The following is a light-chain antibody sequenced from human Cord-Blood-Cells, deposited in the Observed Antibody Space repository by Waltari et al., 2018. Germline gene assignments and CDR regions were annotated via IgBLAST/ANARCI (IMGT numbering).Light chain of an antibody. V-gene: IGKV3-15*01. Sequence: EIVMTQSPATLSVSPGERATLSCRSSQRVSSNLAWYQQTPGQAPRPLIYGASTRATGIPARFSGSGSGTEFTLTISSLQSEDFAVYYCQQYNNWPWTFGQGTKVEIK. CDR2: GAS. CDR1: QRVSSN. CDR3: QQYNNWPWT. J-gene: IGKJ1*01.